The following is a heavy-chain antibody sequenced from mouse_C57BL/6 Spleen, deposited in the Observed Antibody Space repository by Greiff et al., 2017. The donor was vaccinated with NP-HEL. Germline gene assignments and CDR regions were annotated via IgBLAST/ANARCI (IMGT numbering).Heavy chain of an antibody. J-gene: IGHJ3*01. CDR2: ISDGGSYT. CDR3: ARDRGSQFAY. CDR1: GFTFSSYA. V-gene: IGHV5-4*01. Sequence: EVHLVESGGGLVKPGGSLKLSCAASGFTFSSYAMSWVRQTPEKRLEWVATISDGGSYTYYPDNVKGRFTISRDNAKNNLYLQMSHLKSEDTAMYYCARDRGSQFAYWGQGTLVTVSA. D-gene: IGHD1-1*01.